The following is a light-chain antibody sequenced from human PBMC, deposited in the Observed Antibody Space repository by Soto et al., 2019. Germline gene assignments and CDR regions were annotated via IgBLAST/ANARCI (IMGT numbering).Light chain of an antibody. V-gene: IGKV1-33*01. Sequence: DIQMTQSPSSLSASVGDRVTITCQASQDISNSLNWYQQKPGKAPKLLIYDASNLETGVPSRFSGSGSGTYFTFTISSLQPEDIATYYCQQCDDLLALTFGGGTKVEIK. CDR3: QQCDDLLALT. J-gene: IGKJ4*01. CDR2: DAS. CDR1: QDISNS.